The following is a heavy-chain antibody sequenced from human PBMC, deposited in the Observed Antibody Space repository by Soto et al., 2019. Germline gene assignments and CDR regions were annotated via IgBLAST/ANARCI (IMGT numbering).Heavy chain of an antibody. J-gene: IGHJ4*02. D-gene: IGHD3-16*01. Sequence: QVHLVQSGAEVKKPGASVKVSCKASGFTFTSYAITWVRQAPGQGLEWMGWISAYNGNTKYAQNLQGRVTMTTDTSTSTAYMELGSLTSADTAVYYCARDFTGWPPDGVDSWGQGTLVTVSS. CDR2: ISAYNGNT. CDR1: GFTFTSYA. V-gene: IGHV1-18*01. CDR3: ARDFTGWPPDGVDS.